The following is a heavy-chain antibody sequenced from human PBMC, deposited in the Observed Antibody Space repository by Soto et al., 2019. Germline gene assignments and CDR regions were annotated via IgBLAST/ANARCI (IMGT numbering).Heavy chain of an antibody. J-gene: IGHJ5*02. D-gene: IGHD5-12*01. CDR3: AREVNGYSGYEWENWFDP. Sequence: QVQLVQSGAEVKKPGSSVKVSCKASGGTFSSYTISWVRQAPGQGLEWMGRIIPILGIANYAQKFQGRVTSTADKSTSTAYMELSSLRSEDTAVYYCAREVNGYSGYEWENWFDPWGQGTLVTVSS. V-gene: IGHV1-69*02. CDR1: GGTFSSYT. CDR2: IIPILGIA.